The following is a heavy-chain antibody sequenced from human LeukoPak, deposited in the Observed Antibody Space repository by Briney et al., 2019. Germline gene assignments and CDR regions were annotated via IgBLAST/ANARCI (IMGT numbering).Heavy chain of an antibody. CDR2: IGSSSGSTI. J-gene: IGHJ4*02. CDR1: GFTFSSYR. Sequence: PGGSLRLSCAASGFTFSSYRMNWVRQAPGKGLEWVSSIGSSSGSTIYYADSVKGRFTISRDNAKNSLYLQMNSLRAEDTAVYYCARDLMGIAYRGAFYYWGQGTLVTVSS. V-gene: IGHV3-21*04. CDR3: ARDLMGIAYRGAFYY. D-gene: IGHD6-13*01.